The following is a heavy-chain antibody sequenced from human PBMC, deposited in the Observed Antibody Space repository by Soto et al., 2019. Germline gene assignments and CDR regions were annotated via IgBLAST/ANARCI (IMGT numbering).Heavy chain of an antibody. CDR2: IYYSGST. V-gene: IGHV4-39*01. Sequence: QLQLKETGPGLVKPSETLSLTCTVSGDSISSSSYYWGWIRQPPGKGLEWIGNIYYSGSTYYNPSLKSRVTISVDTSKNQFSLKLGSVTAADTAVYFCARQEQLVYYYFDYWGQGTLFTVSS. J-gene: IGHJ4*02. CDR3: ARQEQLVYYYFDY. CDR1: GDSISSSSYY. D-gene: IGHD6-6*01.